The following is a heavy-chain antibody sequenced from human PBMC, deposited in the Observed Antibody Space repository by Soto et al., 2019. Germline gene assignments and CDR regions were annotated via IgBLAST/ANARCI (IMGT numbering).Heavy chain of an antibody. D-gene: IGHD3-10*01. V-gene: IGHV4-30-4*01. CDR3: SRYYYGSGSYFDY. CDR2: IYYSGST. CDR1: GGSISSVDCY. J-gene: IGHJ4*02. Sequence: PSETLSLTCTDSGGSISSVDCYWSWIRQPPGKGLEWIGYIYYSGSTHYNPSLKSRLTMSVDTSKDQFSLKMSSVTAADTAVYYCSRYYYGSGSYFDYWGQGTLVTVSS.